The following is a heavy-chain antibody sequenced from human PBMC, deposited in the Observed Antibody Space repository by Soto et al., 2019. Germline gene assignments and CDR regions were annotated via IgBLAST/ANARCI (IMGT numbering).Heavy chain of an antibody. V-gene: IGHV3-53*01. CDR3: ARTFAGDYHLGL. J-gene: IGHJ4*02. Sequence: GGALRLSCAASGFPVSSHYMSWVRQAPGKGLEWVSVIYAGGNTYYAESVKGRFTISRDNSKNTLSLQMNSLRAEDSAVYYCARTFAGDYHLGLWGQGTRVTVSS. D-gene: IGHD3-16*01. CDR1: GFPVSSHY. CDR2: IYAGGNT.